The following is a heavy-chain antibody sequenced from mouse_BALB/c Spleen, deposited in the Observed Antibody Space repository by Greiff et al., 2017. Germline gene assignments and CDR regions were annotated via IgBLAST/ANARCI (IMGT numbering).Heavy chain of an antibody. V-gene: IGHV2-9*02. CDR1: GFSLTSYG. CDR2: IWAGGST. J-gene: IGHJ1*01. Sequence: VQLVESGPGLVAPSQSLSITCTVSGFSLTSYGVHWVRQPPGKGLEWLGVIWAGGSTNYNSALMSRLSISKDNSKSQVFLKMNSLQTDDTAMYYCARERDGDWYFDVWGAGTTVTVSS. CDR3: ARERDGDWYFDV. D-gene: IGHD3-3*01.